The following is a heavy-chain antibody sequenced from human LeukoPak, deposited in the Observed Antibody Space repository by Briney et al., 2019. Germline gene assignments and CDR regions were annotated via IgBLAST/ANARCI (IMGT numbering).Heavy chain of an antibody. J-gene: IGHJ6*03. Sequence: PSETLSLTCAVYGGSFSGYYWSWIRQPPGKGLEWIGEINHSGSANYNPSLKSRVTISVDTSKNQFSLKLSSVTAADTAVYYCVRGRYGAPWYYYYMGVWGKGTTVTVSS. CDR3: VRGRYGAPWYYYYMGV. CDR1: GGSFSGYY. D-gene: IGHD4-17*01. V-gene: IGHV4-34*01. CDR2: INHSGSA.